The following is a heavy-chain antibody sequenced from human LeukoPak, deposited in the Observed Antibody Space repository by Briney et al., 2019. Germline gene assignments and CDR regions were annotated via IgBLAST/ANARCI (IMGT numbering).Heavy chain of an antibody. V-gene: IGHV3-30-3*01. CDR2: ISYDGSNK. CDR1: GFTFSSYA. CDR3: AREGPSGDYVSGYGMDV. D-gene: IGHD4-17*01. Sequence: PGGSLRLSCAASGFTFSSYAMHWVRQAPGKGLEWVAVISYDGSNKYYADSVKDRFTISRDNSKNTLYLQMNSLRAEDTAVYYCAREGPSGDYVSGYGMDVWGQGTTVTVSS. J-gene: IGHJ6*02.